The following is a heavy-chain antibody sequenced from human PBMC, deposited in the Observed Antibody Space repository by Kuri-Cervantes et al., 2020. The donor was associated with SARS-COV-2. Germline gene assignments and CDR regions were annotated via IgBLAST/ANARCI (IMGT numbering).Heavy chain of an antibody. J-gene: IGHJ6*02. V-gene: IGHV1-69*13. CDR3: ARDLWSSYYGSGISGYYYGMDV. CDR2: IIPIFGTA. CDR1: GYTFNIHD. Sequence: SVKVSCKASGYTFNIHDINWVRQATGQGLEWMGGIIPIFGTANYAQKFQGRVTITADESTSTAYMELSSLRSVDTVVYYCARDLWSSYYGSGISGYYYGMDVWGQGTTVTVSS. D-gene: IGHD3-10*01.